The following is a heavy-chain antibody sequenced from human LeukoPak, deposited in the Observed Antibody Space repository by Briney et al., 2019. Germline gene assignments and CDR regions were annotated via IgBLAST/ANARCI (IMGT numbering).Heavy chain of an antibody. V-gene: IGHV3-23*01. D-gene: IGHD3-22*01. CDR1: GFTFSSYA. CDR3: AKTPRQRYDSSGYHTWFDY. J-gene: IGHJ4*02. CDR2: ISGSGGST. Sequence: GGPLRLSCAASGFTFSSYAMSWVRQAPGKGLEWVSAISGSGGSTYYADSVKGRFTISRDNSKNTLYLQMNSLRAEDTAVYYCAKTPRQRYDSSGYHTWFDYWGQGTLVTVSS.